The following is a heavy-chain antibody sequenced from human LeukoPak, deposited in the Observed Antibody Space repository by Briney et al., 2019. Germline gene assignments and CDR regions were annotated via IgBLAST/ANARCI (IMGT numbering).Heavy chain of an antibody. CDR1: GYSISSGFY. CDR3: ARGRPYGSSWRGGFDY. Sequence: SETLSLTCTVSGYSISSGFYWGWIRQPPGKGLEWIGTMYHSGSTYYNPSLKSRVTISVDTSKNQFSLKLSSVTAADTAVYYCARGRPYGSSWRGGFDYWGQGTLVTVSS. V-gene: IGHV4-38-2*02. CDR2: MYHSGST. J-gene: IGHJ4*02. D-gene: IGHD6-13*01.